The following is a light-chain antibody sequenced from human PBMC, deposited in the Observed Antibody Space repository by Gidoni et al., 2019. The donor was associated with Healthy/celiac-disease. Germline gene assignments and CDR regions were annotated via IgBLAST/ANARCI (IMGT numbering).Light chain of an antibody. CDR2: ASS. CDR1: KSISSY. V-gene: IGKV1-39*01. CDR3: QQSYSTLT. J-gene: IGKJ3*01. Sequence: DIQMTHATSSLSASVGDRGTITCRASKSISSYLNLYQQKPGKSPKLLIYASSSLQSGVPSSFSGSGSATDFTLTISRLPPEYSATYYCQQSYSTLTFGPGTKVDIK.